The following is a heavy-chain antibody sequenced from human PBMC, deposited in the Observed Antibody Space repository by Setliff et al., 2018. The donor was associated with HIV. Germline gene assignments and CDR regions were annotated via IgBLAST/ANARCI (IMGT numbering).Heavy chain of an antibody. Sequence: SETLSLTCTVSGGSVSNYYWTWIRQSAGKGLEWIGHINTSGSTKYNPSLKSRLTMSVDSSGNQFSLTLTSVTAADTAVYFCARDPPGYGDSKDYWGQGKLVTVSS. CDR1: GGSVSNYY. CDR2: INTSGST. CDR3: ARDPPGYGDSKDY. D-gene: IGHD4-17*01. J-gene: IGHJ4*02. V-gene: IGHV4-4*07.